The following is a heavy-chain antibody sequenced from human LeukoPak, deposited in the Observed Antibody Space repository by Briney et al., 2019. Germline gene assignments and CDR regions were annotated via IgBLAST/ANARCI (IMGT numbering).Heavy chain of an antibody. CDR2: IIPIFGTA. CDR3: ARRDNTAMAPFDY. J-gene: IGHJ4*02. D-gene: IGHD5-18*01. Sequence: SVKVSCKASGGTFSSYAISWVRQAPGQGLEWMGGIIPIFGTANYAQKFRGRVTITTDESTSTAYMELSSLRSEDTAVYYCARRDNTAMAPFDYWGQGTPVTVSS. CDR1: GGTFSSYA. V-gene: IGHV1-69*05.